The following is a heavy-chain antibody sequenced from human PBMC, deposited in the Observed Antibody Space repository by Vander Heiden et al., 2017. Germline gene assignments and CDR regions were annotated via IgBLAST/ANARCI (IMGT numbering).Heavy chain of an antibody. D-gene: IGHD3-9*01. Sequence: EVQLVESGGGLVQPGGSLRLSCAASGFTFSSYWMDWVRQAPGKGLVCVSRINNDGSSTSYADSVKGRFTISRDNAKNALYLQMNSLRAEDTAVYYCARGGEYFDWLFPFGYWGQGTLVTVSS. V-gene: IGHV3-74*01. CDR1: GFTFSSYW. CDR2: INNDGSST. J-gene: IGHJ4*02. CDR3: ARGGEYFDWLFPFGY.